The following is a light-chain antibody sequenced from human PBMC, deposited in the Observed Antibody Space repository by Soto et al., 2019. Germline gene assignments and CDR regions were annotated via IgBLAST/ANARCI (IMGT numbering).Light chain of an antibody. CDR1: SSDVGGYNY. Sequence: QSALTQPPSASGSPGQSVTIFCTGTSSDVGGYNYVSWYQQHPGKAPKLMIYEVSKRPSGVPGRFSGSKSGNTASLTVSGLQAEDEADYYCSSYAGSNNLVFGGGTKLTV. V-gene: IGLV2-8*01. J-gene: IGLJ2*01. CDR2: EVS. CDR3: SSYAGSNNLV.